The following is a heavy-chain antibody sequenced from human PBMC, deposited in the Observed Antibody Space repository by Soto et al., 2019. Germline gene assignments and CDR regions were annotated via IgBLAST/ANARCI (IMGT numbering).Heavy chain of an antibody. D-gene: IGHD3-10*01. CDR1: GYTFSNYD. J-gene: IGHJ4*02. V-gene: IGHV1-8*01. Sequence: QVQLVQSGAELKKPGASVKVSCKASGYTFSNYDMNWVRQATGQGPEWIGWVNPNNGDTGYAQKFQGRVTLTTAISTTTAYMELTSLRSEDTAIYYCAKVSRKGSAIDFDYGGQGTLITVSS. CDR2: VNPNNGDT. CDR3: AKVSRKGSAIDFDY.